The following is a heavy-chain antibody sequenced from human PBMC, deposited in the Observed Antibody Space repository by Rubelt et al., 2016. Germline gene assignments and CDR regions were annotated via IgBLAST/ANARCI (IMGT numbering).Heavy chain of an antibody. CDR1: GGSISSYY. V-gene: IGHV4-59*08. Sequence: QVQLQESGPGLVKPSETLSLTCTVSGGSISSYYWSWIRQPPGKGLEWIGYIYYSGRTNYNPSLKSRVTISVDTSKNQFSLKLSSVTAADTAVYYCARREVRGVSAFDYWGQGTLVTVSS. CDR2: IYYSGRT. CDR3: ARREVRGVSAFDY. J-gene: IGHJ4*02. D-gene: IGHD3-10*01.